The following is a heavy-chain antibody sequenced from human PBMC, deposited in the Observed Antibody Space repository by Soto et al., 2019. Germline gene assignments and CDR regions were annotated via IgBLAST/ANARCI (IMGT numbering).Heavy chain of an antibody. V-gene: IGHV4-59*01. CDR1: GGSISSYY. Sequence: QVQLQESGPGLVKPSETLSLTCTVSGGSISSYYWSWIRQPPGKGLEWIGYIYYSGSTNYNPSLKSRVTISVDTSKNQFALKLSSVTAADTAGYYCARANVEWLRGYWYFDLWGRGTLVTVSS. J-gene: IGHJ2*01. D-gene: IGHD3-3*01. CDR3: ARANVEWLRGYWYFDL. CDR2: IYYSGST.